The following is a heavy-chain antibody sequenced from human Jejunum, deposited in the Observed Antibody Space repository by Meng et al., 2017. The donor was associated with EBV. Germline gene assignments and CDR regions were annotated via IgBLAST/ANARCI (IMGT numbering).Heavy chain of an antibody. V-gene: IGHV4-39*07. J-gene: IGHJ4*02. Sequence: QLQLQESGPXLVKPXXXLSLTCTXSGGSISSSNYYWGWFRQPPGKGLEWLGTIYYSGNTYYNPSLKSRVTISVDTSKNQISLKLSSVTAADTAIYYCARDLCSGGRCFPTFDYWGQGALVTVSS. CDR2: IYYSGNT. CDR3: ARDLCSGGRCFPTFDY. CDR1: GGSISSSNYY. D-gene: IGHD2-15*01.